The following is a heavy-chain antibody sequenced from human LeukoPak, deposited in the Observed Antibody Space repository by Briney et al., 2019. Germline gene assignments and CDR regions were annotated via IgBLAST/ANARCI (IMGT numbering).Heavy chain of an antibody. D-gene: IGHD3-3*01. CDR3: ARVYEEVFGVVTFVD. CDR2: IYYSGST. CDR1: GGSISSSSYY. Sequence: SETLSLTCTVSGGSISSSSYYWGWIRQPPGKGLEWIGSIYYSGSTYYNPSLKSRVTISVDTSKNQFSLKLSSVTAADTAVYYCARVYEEVFGVVTFVDWGQGTLVTVSS. V-gene: IGHV4-39*07. J-gene: IGHJ4*02.